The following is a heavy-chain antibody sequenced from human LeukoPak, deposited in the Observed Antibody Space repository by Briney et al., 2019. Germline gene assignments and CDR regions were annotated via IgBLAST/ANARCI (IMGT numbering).Heavy chain of an antibody. D-gene: IGHD3-3*02. CDR3: AKEGHFWSGYGTTHFDY. Sequence: GGSLRLSCAASGFTFSSYSMNWVRQAPGKGLEWVSSISSSSSYIYYADSVKGRFTISRDNAKNSLYLQMNGLRAEDTAVYYCAKEGHFWSGYGTTHFDYWGQGTLVTVSS. J-gene: IGHJ4*02. V-gene: IGHV3-21*01. CDR1: GFTFSSYS. CDR2: ISSSSSYI.